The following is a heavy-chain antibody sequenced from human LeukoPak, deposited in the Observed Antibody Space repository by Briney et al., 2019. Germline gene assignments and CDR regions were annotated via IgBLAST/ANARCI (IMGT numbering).Heavy chain of an antibody. J-gene: IGHJ4*02. D-gene: IGHD6-6*01. V-gene: IGHV4-39*01. CDR2: IYYSGST. CDR1: GGSISSSSYY. Sequence: SETLSFTCTVSGGSISSSSYYWGWTRQPPGKGLEWIGSIYYSGSTYYNPSLKSRVTISVDTSKNQFSLKLSSVTAADTAVYYCARWVKDGIIAARPDENGFDYWGQGTLVTVSS. CDR3: ARWVKDGIIAARPDENGFDY.